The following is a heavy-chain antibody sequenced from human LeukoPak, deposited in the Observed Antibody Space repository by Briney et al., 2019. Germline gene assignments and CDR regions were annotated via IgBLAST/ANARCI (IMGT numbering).Heavy chain of an antibody. CDR2: ISWNSGSI. Sequence: QPGGSLRLSCAASGFTFDDYAMHWVRHAPGKCLEWVSGISWNSGSIGYADSVKGRFTISRDNAKNSLYLQMNSLRAEDTALYYCAKDMGPYSTGGDYWGQGTPVTVSS. CDR3: AKDMGPYSTGGDY. D-gene: IGHD4-11*01. J-gene: IGHJ4*02. V-gene: IGHV3-9*01. CDR1: GFTFDDYA.